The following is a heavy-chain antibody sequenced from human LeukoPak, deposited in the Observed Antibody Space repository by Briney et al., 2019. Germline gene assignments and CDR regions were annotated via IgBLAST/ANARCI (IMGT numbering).Heavy chain of an antibody. D-gene: IGHD2-8*01. V-gene: IGHV3-48*04. J-gene: IGHJ6*03. CDR3: ARTLMGYNNYYMDV. CDR1: GFTFSSYT. CDR2: ISSSSSTI. Sequence: GGSLRLSCAASGFTFSSYTMNWVRQAPGKGLEWVSYISSSSSTIYYADSVKGRFTISRDNAKNSLYLQMSSLRVEDTAVYYCARTLMGYNNYYMDVWGKGTTVTVSS.